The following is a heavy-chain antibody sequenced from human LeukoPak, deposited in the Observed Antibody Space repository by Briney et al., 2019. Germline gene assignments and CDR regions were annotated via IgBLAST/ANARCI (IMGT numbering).Heavy chain of an antibody. V-gene: IGHV3-48*03. CDR2: ISSSGGSI. CDR1: GFTFSESW. Sequence: PGGSLRLSCAASGFTFSESWMNWVRQAPGKGLEWVSYISSSGGSIYYADSVKGRFTISRDNAKNSLYLQMNGLRGEDTAVYYCARGFDSGYWGQGTLVTVSS. CDR3: ARGFDSGY. J-gene: IGHJ4*02. D-gene: IGHD3-9*01.